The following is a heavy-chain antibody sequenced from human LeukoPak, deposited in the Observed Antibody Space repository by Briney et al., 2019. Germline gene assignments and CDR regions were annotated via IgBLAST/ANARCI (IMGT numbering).Heavy chain of an antibody. V-gene: IGHV4-38-2*02. D-gene: IGHD5-12*01. CDR3: ARVQKDSGYDSSPAGPHLDY. Sequence: SETLSLTCTVSGYSISSGYYWGWIRQPPGKGLEWIGSIYHSGSTYYNPSLKSRVTISVDTSKNQFSLKLSSVTAADTAVYYCARVQKDSGYDSSPAGPHLDYWGQGTLVTVSS. CDR1: GYSISSGYY. CDR2: IYHSGST. J-gene: IGHJ4*02.